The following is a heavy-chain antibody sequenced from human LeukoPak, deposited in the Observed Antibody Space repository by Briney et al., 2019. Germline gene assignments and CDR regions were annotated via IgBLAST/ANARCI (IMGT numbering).Heavy chain of an antibody. CDR2: MRVDGTDI. CDR3: ARGRGWTYDS. D-gene: IGHD3/OR15-3a*01. V-gene: IGHV3-7*04. CDR1: GFTFTNDF. Sequence: GGSLRLSCAASGFTFTNDFMTWVRQAPGRGLEWVANMRVDGTDIHYVDSVKGRFTISSDNARNSLYLQMNTLRAEDTAVYYCARGRGWTYDSWGRGTLVTVSS. J-gene: IGHJ4*02.